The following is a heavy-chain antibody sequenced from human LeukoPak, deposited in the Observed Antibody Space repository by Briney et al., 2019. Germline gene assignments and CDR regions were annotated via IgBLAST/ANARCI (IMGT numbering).Heavy chain of an antibody. J-gene: IGHJ4*02. Sequence: PSETLSLTCTGSGGSISSYYWSWIRQPPGKGLEWIGYIYYSGSTNYNPSLKSRVTISVDTSKNQFSLKLSSVTAADTAVYYCARASGYDYYGTPTYFDYWGQGTLVTVSS. D-gene: IGHD5-12*01. CDR1: GGSISSYY. CDR2: IYYSGST. CDR3: ARASGYDYYGTPTYFDY. V-gene: IGHV4-59*01.